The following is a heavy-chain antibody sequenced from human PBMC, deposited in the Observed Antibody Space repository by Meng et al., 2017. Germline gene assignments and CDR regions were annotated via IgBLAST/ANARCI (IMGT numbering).Heavy chain of an antibody. V-gene: IGHV5-51*01. CDR1: GSGFTSYW. J-gene: IGHJ4*02. Sequence: GGSLKLSGRGSGSGFTSYWIGWVRQMPGKGLEWMGIIYPGDSDTRYSPSFQGQVTISADKSISTAYLQWSSLKASDTAMYYCARALSVYGSGSSYYLDYWGQGTRVTVSS. CDR3: ARALSVYGSGSSYYLDY. CDR2: IYPGDSDT. D-gene: IGHD3-10*01.